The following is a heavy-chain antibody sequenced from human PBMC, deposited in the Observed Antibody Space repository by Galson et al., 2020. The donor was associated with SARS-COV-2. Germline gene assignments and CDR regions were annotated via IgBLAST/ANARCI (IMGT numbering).Heavy chain of an antibody. CDR3: TRDGGADFSNYVFGRKYNGMDV. J-gene: IGHJ6*02. CDR2: IRSKRYGGTT. V-gene: IGHV3-49*03. Sequence: GESLKISCRSSGFAFGDHAMSWFRQAPGKGLEWVGFIRSKRYGGTTEYAASVKGSFTISRDDSKSTVYLQMNSLKIEDTAVYYCTRDGGADFSNYVFGRKYNGMDVWGPGTTVIVSS. D-gene: IGHD4-4*01. CDR1: GFAFGDHA.